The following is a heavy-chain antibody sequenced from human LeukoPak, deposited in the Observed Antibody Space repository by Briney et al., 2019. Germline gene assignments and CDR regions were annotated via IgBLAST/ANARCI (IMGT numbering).Heavy chain of an antibody. CDR2: IWYDGSKQ. V-gene: IGHV3-33*01. J-gene: IGHJ4*02. Sequence: GGSLRLSCAASGFSFSSYGMNWVRQAPGKGLEWVAVIWYDGSKQYYADSVKGRFTISRDNSQNTVYLQMNSLRAEDTAVYFCARDIVSYFDYWGQGTLVTVSS. CDR3: ARDIVSYFDY. CDR1: GFSFSSYG. D-gene: IGHD2-15*01.